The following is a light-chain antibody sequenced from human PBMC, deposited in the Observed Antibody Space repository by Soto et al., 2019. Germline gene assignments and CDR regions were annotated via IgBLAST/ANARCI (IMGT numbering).Light chain of an antibody. CDR1: QFIDRW. CDR3: LQYSDSSYT. CDR2: DAS. J-gene: IGKJ2*01. Sequence: DIQMTQSPSTLSASVGDRVTITCRASQFIDRWLAWYQQKPGKAPQYLIFDASSLYGGVPLRFSGSGSGTEFTLPITSLQPDDSATYYCLQYSDSSYTFGHGTNVEIK. V-gene: IGKV1-5*01.